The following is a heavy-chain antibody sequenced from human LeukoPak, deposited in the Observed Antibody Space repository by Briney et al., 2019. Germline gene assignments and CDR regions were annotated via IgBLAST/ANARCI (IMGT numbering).Heavy chain of an antibody. V-gene: IGHV5-51*01. CDR3: ARLGDYGMDV. CDR2: INPADSDT. CDR1: VYSFTSYW. J-gene: IGHJ6*02. Sequence: KVSCKGYVYSFTSYWIGWVRQMPGKGLEWMGIINPADSDTRYSTSFQGQVTISTDKSINTAYLQWSSLKASDTAMYYCARLGDYGMDVWGQGTTVAVSS.